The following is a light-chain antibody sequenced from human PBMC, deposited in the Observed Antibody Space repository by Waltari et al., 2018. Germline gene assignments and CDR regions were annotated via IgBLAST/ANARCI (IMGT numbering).Light chain of an antibody. V-gene: IGLV1-44*01. CDR1: NSNSGSNT. Sequence: HSVMTQPPSASGTPGQRVTISCSGSNSNSGSNTVNWYQQLPGAAPKLLIYYNIHRPSGVPDRFSGSKSGTSASLAISGLQSEDEADYYCEAWDDSLNGQVFGGGTKLTVL. CDR3: EAWDDSLNGQV. J-gene: IGLJ3*02. CDR2: YNI.